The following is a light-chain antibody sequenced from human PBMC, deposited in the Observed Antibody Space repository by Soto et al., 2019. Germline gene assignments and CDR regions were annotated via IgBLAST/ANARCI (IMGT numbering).Light chain of an antibody. J-gene: IGKJ4*01. CDR3: QQDNNWGLS. Sequence: IVMTQSPATLSVSPGDEVTLSCRASENVGTNLAWYQQKPGQAPRLLIYGSYNRATGIPATFSGSGSGTEFTLTISSLQSEESAIYYCQQDNNWGLSFCVGTKVEIK. CDR1: ENVGTN. CDR2: GSY. V-gene: IGKV3D-15*01.